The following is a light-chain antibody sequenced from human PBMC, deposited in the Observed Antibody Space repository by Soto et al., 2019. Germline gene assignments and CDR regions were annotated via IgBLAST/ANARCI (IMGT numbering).Light chain of an antibody. J-gene: IGKJ1*01. CDR3: QHFNSYPWT. CDR1: HSISGW. CDR2: GAS. Sequence: DIQMTQTPSTLSASVGDRVAITCRASHSISGWLAWYQQKPGKAPTLLIYGASSLQTGVPSRFSGSGSGTEFTLTISSLQPDDVATYYCQHFNSYPWTFGQGTKVDIK. V-gene: IGKV1-5*01.